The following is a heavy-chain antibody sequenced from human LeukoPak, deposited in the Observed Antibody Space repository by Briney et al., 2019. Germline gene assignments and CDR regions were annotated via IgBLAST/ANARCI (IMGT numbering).Heavy chain of an antibody. CDR2: INHSGRT. J-gene: IGHJ6*02. V-gene: IGHV4-34*01. D-gene: IGHD6-13*01. CDR3: ARVLSPYGSSWYEGAYYYYGMDV. CDR1: GGSFSGYY. Sequence: SETLSLTCAGYGGSFSGYYWSWNRQPPGKGLEWIGEINHSGRTNYNPSLKSRVTISVDTSKNQFPLKLSSVTAADTAVYYCARVLSPYGSSWYEGAYYYYGMDVWGQGTTVTVSS.